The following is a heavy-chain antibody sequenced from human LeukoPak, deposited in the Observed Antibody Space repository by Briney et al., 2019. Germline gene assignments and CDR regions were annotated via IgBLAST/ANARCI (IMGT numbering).Heavy chain of an antibody. CDR1: GGTFSSYA. V-gene: IGHV1-69*04. CDR3: ARGGGECLDY. Sequence: SVKVSCKASGGTFSSYAISWVRQAPGQGLEWMGRIIPMLGIANYAQKFQGRVTITADKSTSTAYMELSSLRSEDTAVYYCARGGGECLDYWGQGTLVTVSS. CDR2: IIPMLGIA. D-gene: IGHD2-21*01. J-gene: IGHJ4*02.